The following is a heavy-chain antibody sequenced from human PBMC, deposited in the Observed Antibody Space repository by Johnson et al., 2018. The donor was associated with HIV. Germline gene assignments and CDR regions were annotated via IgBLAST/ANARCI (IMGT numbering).Heavy chain of an antibody. CDR3: AKSVGSWGAVAGTDAFDI. D-gene: IGHD6-19*01. J-gene: IGHJ3*02. CDR1: GFTFSSYA. Sequence: VQLVESGGGLVQPGGSLRLSCAASGFTFSSYAMGWVRQAPGKGLEWVSAIGSGGSTYYADSVQGRFTISRDNSKNTLYLQMTSLRAEDTAVYYCAKSVGSWGAVAGTDAFDIWGQGTMVTVSS. CDR2: IGSGGST. V-gene: IGHV3-23*04.